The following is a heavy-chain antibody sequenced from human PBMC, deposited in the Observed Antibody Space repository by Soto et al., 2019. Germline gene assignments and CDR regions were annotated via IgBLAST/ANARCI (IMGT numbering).Heavy chain of an antibody. CDR1: GFTFSDYG. CDR2: ISYDGSNK. CDR3: ARCQGVAEAGPPLDT. J-gene: IGHJ5*02. Sequence: SLRLSCAASGFTFSDYGIHWVRQAPGKGLDWVAVISYDGSNKYYADSVKGRFTISRDNSKNTLYLQMNSLRAEDTAVYYCARCQGVAEAGPPLDTWGQGTLVTVSS. D-gene: IGHD6-13*01. V-gene: IGHV3-30*03.